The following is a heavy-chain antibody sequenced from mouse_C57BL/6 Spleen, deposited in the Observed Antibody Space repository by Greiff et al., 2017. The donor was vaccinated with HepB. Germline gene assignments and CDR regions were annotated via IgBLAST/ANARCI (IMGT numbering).Heavy chain of an antibody. V-gene: IGHV7-3*01. CDR3: ARPRTGLDWYFDV. CDR2: IRNKANGYTT. J-gene: IGHJ1*03. CDR1: GFTFTDYY. Sequence: DVQLVESGGGLVQPGGSLSLSCAASGFTFTDYYMSWVRQPPGKALEWLGFIRNKANGYTTEYSASVKGRFTISRDNYQSILYLQMNALRAEYSATYYCARPRTGLDWYFDVWGTGTTVTVSS. D-gene: IGHD4-1*01.